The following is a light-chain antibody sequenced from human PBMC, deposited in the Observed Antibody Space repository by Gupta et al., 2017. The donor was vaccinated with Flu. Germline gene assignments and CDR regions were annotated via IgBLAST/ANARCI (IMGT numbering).Light chain of an antibody. CDR3: CSYAGSYPLYV. CDR2: DVS. V-gene: IGLV2-11*01. Sequence: QSALTKPRSVSGSPGQSVTISCTGTSSDVGGYNYVSWYQQHPGKAPKLMIYDVSKRPSGVPDRFSGSKSGNTASLTISGLQAEDEADYYCCSYAGSYPLYVFGTGTKVTVL. J-gene: IGLJ1*01. CDR1: SSDVGGYNY.